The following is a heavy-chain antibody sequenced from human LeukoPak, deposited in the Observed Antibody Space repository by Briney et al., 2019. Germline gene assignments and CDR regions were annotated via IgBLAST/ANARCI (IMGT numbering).Heavy chain of an antibody. CDR3: ARDPMVRGVRERFDP. Sequence: GASVKVSCKAFGYTFTSYGISWVRQAPGQGLEWMGWISAYNGNTNYAQKLQGRVIMTTDTSTSTAYMELRSLRSDDTAVYYCARDPMVRGVRERFDPWGQGTLVTVSS. CDR1: GYTFTSYG. V-gene: IGHV1-18*01. D-gene: IGHD3-10*01. CDR2: ISAYNGNT. J-gene: IGHJ5*02.